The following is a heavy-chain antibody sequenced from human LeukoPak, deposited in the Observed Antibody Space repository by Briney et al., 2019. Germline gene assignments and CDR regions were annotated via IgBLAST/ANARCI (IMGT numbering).Heavy chain of an antibody. CDR2: INHSGST. D-gene: IGHD3-10*01. Sequence: SETLSLTCAVYGGSFSGYYWSWIRQPPGKGLEWIGEINHSGSTNYNPSLKSRVTISVDTSKNQFSLKLSSVTDADTAVYYCARFPYYYYGSGSYAGTIDYWGQGTLVTVSS. J-gene: IGHJ4*02. CDR3: ARFPYYYYGSGSYAGTIDY. V-gene: IGHV4-34*01. CDR1: GGSFSGYY.